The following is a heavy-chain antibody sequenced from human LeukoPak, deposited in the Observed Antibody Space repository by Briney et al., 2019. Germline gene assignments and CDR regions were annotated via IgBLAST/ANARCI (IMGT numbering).Heavy chain of an antibody. CDR3: ARSVLYDYVWARGAFDI. CDR2: INPNSGGT. Sequence: ASVKVSCKASGYTFTAYYIHWVRRAPGQGLEWMGWINPNSGGTNYAQKFQGRVTMTRDTSISTAYMELSRLRSDDTAVYYCARSVLYDYVWARGAFDIWGQGTMVTVSS. D-gene: IGHD3-16*01. V-gene: IGHV1-2*02. J-gene: IGHJ3*02. CDR1: GYTFTAYY.